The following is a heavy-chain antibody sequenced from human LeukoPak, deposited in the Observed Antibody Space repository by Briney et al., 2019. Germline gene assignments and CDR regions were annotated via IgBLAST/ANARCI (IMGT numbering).Heavy chain of an antibody. V-gene: IGHV3-30*18. CDR3: AKDVVGDRGYYLDY. Sequence: GGSLRLSCAASGFTFSSYGMHWVRQAPGKGLEWVAVISYDGSNKYYADSVKGRFTISRDNSKNTLYLQMNSLRAEDTAVYYCAKDVVGDRGYYLDYWGQGTLVTVSS. CDR1: GFTFSSYG. D-gene: IGHD3-22*01. J-gene: IGHJ4*02. CDR2: ISYDGSNK.